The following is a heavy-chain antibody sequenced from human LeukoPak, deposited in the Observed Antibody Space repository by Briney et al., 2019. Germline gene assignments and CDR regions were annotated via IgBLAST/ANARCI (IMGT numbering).Heavy chain of an antibody. CDR3: AKPVVPAAPLDKNWFDP. CDR2: INGGGNT. V-gene: IGHV3-66*02. Sequence: GGSLRLSCVVSGFTFNKCWMSWVRQAPGKGLEWVSVINGGGNTYYTDSVKGRFSISRDNSKNTLYLQMNSLRAEDTAVYYCAKPVVPAAPLDKNWFDPWGQGTLVTVSS. CDR1: GFTFNKCW. J-gene: IGHJ5*02. D-gene: IGHD2-2*01.